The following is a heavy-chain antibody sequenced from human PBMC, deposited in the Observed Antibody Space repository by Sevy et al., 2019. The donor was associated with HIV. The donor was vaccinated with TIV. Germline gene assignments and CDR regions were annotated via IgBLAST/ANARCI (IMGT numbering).Heavy chain of an antibody. CDR1: GGSISSYY. CDR3: ARDRGTSKGYYYYGMDV. V-gene: IGHV4-59*01. Sequence: SETLSLTCTVSGGSISSYYWSWIRQPPGKGLEWIGYIYYSGSTNYNPSLKSRVTISVDTSKNQFSLKLSSVTAADTAMYYCARDRGTSKGYYYYGMDVWGQGTTVTVSS. J-gene: IGHJ6*02. CDR2: IYYSGST. D-gene: IGHD3-10*01.